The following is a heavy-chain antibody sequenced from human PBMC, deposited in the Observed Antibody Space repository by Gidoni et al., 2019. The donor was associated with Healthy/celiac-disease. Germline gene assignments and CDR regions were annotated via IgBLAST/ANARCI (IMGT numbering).Heavy chain of an antibody. D-gene: IGHD3-22*01. CDR3: AKDGGHYYYDSSGPLLGAFDI. Sequence: EVQLVESGGGLVQPGRSLRLSCAASGFTFDDYAMHWVRHAPGKGLEWVSGISWNSGSLGYADSVKGRFTISRDNAKNSLYLQMNSLRAEDTALYYCAKDGGHYYYDSSGPLLGAFDIWGQGTMVTVSS. J-gene: IGHJ3*02. V-gene: IGHV3-9*01. CDR2: ISWNSGSL. CDR1: GFTFDDYA.